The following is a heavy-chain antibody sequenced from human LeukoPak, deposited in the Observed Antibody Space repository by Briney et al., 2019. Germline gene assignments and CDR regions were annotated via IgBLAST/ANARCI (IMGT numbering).Heavy chain of an antibody. CDR1: GFTFSSYA. D-gene: IGHD3-10*01. Sequence: GGSLRLSCAASGFTFSSYAMSWVRRAPGEGLERVSSIGSSSTSIYYADSVKGRFTISRDNAKNSLYLQMNSLSAEDTAVYYCARAQHYYGSETYFDSWGQGTLVTVSS. CDR2: IGSSSTSI. CDR3: ARAQHYYGSETYFDS. J-gene: IGHJ4*02. V-gene: IGHV3-21*01.